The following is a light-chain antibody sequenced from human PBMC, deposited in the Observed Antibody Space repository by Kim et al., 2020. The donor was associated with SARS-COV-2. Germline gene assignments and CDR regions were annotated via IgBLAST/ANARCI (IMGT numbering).Light chain of an antibody. J-gene: IGLJ1*01. V-gene: IGLV2-8*01. CDR3: NSYAGSFNV. CDR2: EVI. Sequence: PALSVPISCTGTIIYVCGCKYFSWYQQRPDTAPKLIIYEVINRPSGVPDRFSGSRSGNTAFLTVAELQVDDEAYYYCNSYAGSFNVFGTGTKVTVL. CDR1: IIYVCGCKY.